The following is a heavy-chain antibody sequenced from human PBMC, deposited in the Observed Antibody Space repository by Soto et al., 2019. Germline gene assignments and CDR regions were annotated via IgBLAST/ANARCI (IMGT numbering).Heavy chain of an antibody. CDR3: AGIAAAGNVDY. J-gene: IGHJ4*02. CDR2: INPSGGST. CDR1: GYTFTSYY. D-gene: IGHD6-13*01. Sequence: GASVKVSCKASGYTFTSYYMHWVRQAPGQGLEWMGIINPSGGSTSYAQKFQGRVTMTRETSTSTVYMELSSLRSEDTAVYYGAGIAAAGNVDYWGQGTLVTVSS. V-gene: IGHV1-46*01.